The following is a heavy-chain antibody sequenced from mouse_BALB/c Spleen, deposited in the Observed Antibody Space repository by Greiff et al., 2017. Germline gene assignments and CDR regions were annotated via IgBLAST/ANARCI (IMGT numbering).Heavy chain of an antibody. CDR2: IYPYNGGT. CDR1: GYTFTDYN. Sequence: EVKVVESGPELVKPGASVKISCKASGYTFTDYNMHWVKQSHGKSLEWIGYIYPYNGGTGYNQKFKSKATLTVDNSSSTAYMELRSLTSEDSAVYYCAREESLGLRRDFADWGQGTLVTVSA. D-gene: IGHD2-4*01. V-gene: IGHV1S29*02. J-gene: IGHJ3*01. CDR3: AREESLGLRRDFAD.